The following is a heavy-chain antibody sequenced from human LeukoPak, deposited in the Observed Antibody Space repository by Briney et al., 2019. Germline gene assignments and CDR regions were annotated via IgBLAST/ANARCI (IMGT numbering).Heavy chain of an antibody. CDR2: ISSSGSTI. CDR1: GFTFSDYY. CDR3: ARHVYNENIAAAGFDY. D-gene: IGHD6-13*01. J-gene: IGHJ4*02. Sequence: PGGSLRLSCAASGFTFSDYYMSWIRQASGKGLEWVSYISSSGSTIYYADSVKGRFTISRDNAKNSLYLQMNSLRAEDTAVYYCARHVYNENIAAAGFDYWGQGTLVTVSS. V-gene: IGHV3-11*04.